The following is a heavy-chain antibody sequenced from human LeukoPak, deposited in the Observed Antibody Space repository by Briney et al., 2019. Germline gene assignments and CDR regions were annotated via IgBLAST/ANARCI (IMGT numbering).Heavy chain of an antibody. J-gene: IGHJ4*02. CDR1: GFTFSSYG. CDR2: ISYDGSNK. V-gene: IGHV3-30*03. D-gene: IGHD2-2*01. CDR3: ARGYCSSIGCATGWKFDY. Sequence: GGSLRLSCAASGFTFSSYGMHWVRQAPGKGLEWVAVISYDGSNKYYADSVKGRFTISRDNSKNTLYLQMNSLRAEDTAVYYCARGYCSSIGCATGWKFDYWGQGTLVTVSS.